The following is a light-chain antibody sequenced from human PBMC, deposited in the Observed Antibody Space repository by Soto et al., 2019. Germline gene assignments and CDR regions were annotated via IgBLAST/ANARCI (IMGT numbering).Light chain of an antibody. CDR3: QQYDTSPPLT. CDR2: GAS. V-gene: IGKV3-20*01. J-gene: IGKJ4*01. Sequence: EIVLTQSPGTLSLSPGDRATLSCRASQSVSSNYLAWYQQKPGQAPRLLIYGASSRATGIPDRFRGSGSGTDFTLTISRLVAEDFAVYYCQQYDTSPPLTFGGGTKVEIK. CDR1: QSVSSNY.